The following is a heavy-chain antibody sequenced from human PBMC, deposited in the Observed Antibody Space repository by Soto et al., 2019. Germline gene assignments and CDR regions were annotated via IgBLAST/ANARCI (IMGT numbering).Heavy chain of an antibody. CDR2: IFANGHT. Sequence: SETLSLTCIVSGGSISGKYWNWVRQPPGKGLEWIGLIFANGHTDYNPSLRSRVTMSVDASKNQFSLRLTSMTAADTAVYYCVASLAASGLNWLDPWGRGTLVTVSS. V-gene: IGHV4-4*07. J-gene: IGHJ5*02. CDR3: VASLAASGLNWLDP. CDR1: GGSISGKY. D-gene: IGHD6-13*01.